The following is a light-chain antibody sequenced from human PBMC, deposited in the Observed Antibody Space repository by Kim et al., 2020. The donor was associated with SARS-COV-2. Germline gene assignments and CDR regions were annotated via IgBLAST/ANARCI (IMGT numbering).Light chain of an antibody. CDR3: QQRSEWPRT. V-gene: IGKV3-11*01. CDR1: QSIGIY. J-gene: IGKJ2*01. CDR2: DAS. Sequence: SLSPGVRATLSCRASQSIGIYLAWYQQKPGEAPRLLLYDASNRAIGIPVTFSGSGSGTDFTLTISNLEPEDFAFDYCQQRSEWPRTFGQGTKLEI.